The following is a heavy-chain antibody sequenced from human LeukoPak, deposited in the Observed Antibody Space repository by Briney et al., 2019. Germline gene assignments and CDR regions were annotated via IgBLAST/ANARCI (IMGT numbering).Heavy chain of an antibody. Sequence: SETLSLTCSVSGGSMSSGSYYWGWIRQPPGKGLEWIGTIYYSGSAYYSPSLKSRVTISVDKSEKQFSLKLNSVTAADTAVYYCARHDFADYSSFDPRGQGALVTVSS. CDR2: IYYSGSA. CDR3: ARHDFADYSSFDP. D-gene: IGHD4/OR15-4a*01. V-gene: IGHV4-39*01. CDR1: GGSMSSGSYY. J-gene: IGHJ5*02.